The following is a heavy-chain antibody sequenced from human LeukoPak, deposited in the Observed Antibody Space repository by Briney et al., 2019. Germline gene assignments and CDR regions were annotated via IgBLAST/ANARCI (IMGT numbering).Heavy chain of an antibody. CDR2: ISGSAGST. CDR1: GFTFGSYA. J-gene: IGHJ5*02. V-gene: IGHV3-23*01. Sequence: GGSLRLSCAASGFTFGSYAMGWVRRAPGKGLEWVSGISGSAGSTYGGSTYYTDSVKGRFTISRDNSKNTLYLQMNSLRAEDTAVYYCAKDIERGCCDYGASWGQGTRVTVSS. CDR3: AKDIERGCCDYGAS. D-gene: IGHD4-17*01.